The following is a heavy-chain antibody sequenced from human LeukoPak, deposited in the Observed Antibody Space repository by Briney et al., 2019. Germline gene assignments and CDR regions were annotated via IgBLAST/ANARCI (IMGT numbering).Heavy chain of an antibody. D-gene: IGHD3-10*01. CDR1: GYTFTRYA. V-gene: IGHV7-4-1*02. Sequence: ASVTVSCMASGYTFTRYAMNWVRQAPGQGLEWMGWINTNTGNPTYAQGFPGRFVFSFDTSVSTAYLQISSLKAEDTAVYYCARRKGSGSYGAFDIWGQGTMVTVSS. CDR3: ARRKGSGSYGAFDI. CDR2: INTNTGNP. J-gene: IGHJ3*02.